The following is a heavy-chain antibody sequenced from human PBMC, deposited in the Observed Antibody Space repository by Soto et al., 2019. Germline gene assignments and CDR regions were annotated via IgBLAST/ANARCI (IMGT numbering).Heavy chain of an antibody. CDR1: GGTFSSYA. D-gene: IGHD3-3*01. CDR2: IIPIFGTA. V-gene: IGHV1-69*01. Sequence: QVQLVQSGAEVKKPGSSLKVSCKASGGTFSSYAISWVRQAPGQGLEWMGGIIPIFGTANYAQKFQGRVTITADESTSTAYMELSSLRSEDTAVYYCARQKDFWSGYFNYYGMEVWGQGTTVTVSS. J-gene: IGHJ6*02. CDR3: ARQKDFWSGYFNYYGMEV.